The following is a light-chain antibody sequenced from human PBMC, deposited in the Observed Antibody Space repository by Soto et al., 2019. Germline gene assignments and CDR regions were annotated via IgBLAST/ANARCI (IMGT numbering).Light chain of an antibody. CDR2: LAS. J-gene: IGKJ1*01. CDR1: QSIPNDY. V-gene: IGKV3-20*01. CDR3: QQYGSSPLT. Sequence: EIVLTQSPGTLSLSPGERATLSCRASQSIPNDYLAWYQQRPGQAPRLLIYLASNRAAGIPDRFSGSGSGADFDLTINRLEPEDYAVYHCQQYGSSPLTFGQGNKVDIK.